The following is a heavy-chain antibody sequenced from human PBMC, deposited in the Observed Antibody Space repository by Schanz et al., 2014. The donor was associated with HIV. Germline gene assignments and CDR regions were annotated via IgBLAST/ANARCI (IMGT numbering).Heavy chain of an antibody. Sequence: QVQLVESGGGVVQPGRSLRLSCAASGFTFRSYGMHWVRQVPGKGLLWVSRMNNDVSSRLYADSVKGRFTISRDNSKNTLYLQMNSLRADDTAVYYCARDPLSLAADKGPFDYWGQGTLVTVSS. J-gene: IGHJ4*02. CDR1: GFTFRSYG. V-gene: IGHV3-30*19. CDR3: ARDPLSLAADKGPFDY. CDR2: MNNDVSSR. D-gene: IGHD6-13*01.